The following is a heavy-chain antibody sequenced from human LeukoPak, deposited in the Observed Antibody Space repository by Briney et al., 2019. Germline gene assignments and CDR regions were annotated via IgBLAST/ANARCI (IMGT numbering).Heavy chain of an antibody. CDR3: ARGNYGTNWFDP. V-gene: IGHV1-8*01. D-gene: IGHD3-16*01. Sequence: GASVKVSCKASGYTFTGYDINWVRQATGQGLEWMGWMNPNSGNTGYAQKFQGRVTMTRNTSISTAYMELSSLRSEDTAVYYCARGNYGTNWFDPWGQGTLVTVSS. CDR2: MNPNSGNT. CDR1: GYTFTGYD. J-gene: IGHJ5*02.